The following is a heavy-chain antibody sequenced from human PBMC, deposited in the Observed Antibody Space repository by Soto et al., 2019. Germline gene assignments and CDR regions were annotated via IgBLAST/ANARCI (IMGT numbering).Heavy chain of an antibody. CDR3: ARSITGSAYFDY. CDR1: GDSVSSNSAT. D-gene: IGHD3-10*01. CDR2: TYYRSKWYY. V-gene: IGHV6-1*01. J-gene: IGHJ4*02. Sequence: PSQTLSLTCAISGDSVSSNSATWNWIRQSSSRGLQWLGRTYYRSKWYYDYAESVKSRITINPDTSKNQFSLQLISVTPEDTAVYYCARSITGSAYFDYWGQGTLVTVSS.